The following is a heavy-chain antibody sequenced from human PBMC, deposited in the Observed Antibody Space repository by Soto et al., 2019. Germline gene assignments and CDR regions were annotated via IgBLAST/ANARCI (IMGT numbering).Heavy chain of an antibody. CDR1: GFTVSSSW. V-gene: IGHV3-7*03. D-gene: IGHD3-10*01. CDR2: IKQDGSEK. Sequence: GSLRLSCAASGFTVSSSWMSWVRQAPGKGLEWVANIKQDGSEKYYVDSVKGRFTISRDNAKNSLYLQMNSLRAADTAVYYWASQFGELLADAFDIWGQGTMVTVSS. J-gene: IGHJ3*02. CDR3: ASQFGELLADAFDI.